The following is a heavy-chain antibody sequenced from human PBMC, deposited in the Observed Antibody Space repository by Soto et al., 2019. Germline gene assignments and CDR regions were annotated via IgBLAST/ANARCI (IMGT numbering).Heavy chain of an antibody. CDR2: INPSGGST. Sequence: QVQLVQSGAEVKKPGASVKVSCKASGYTFTHYYIHWVRQAPGQGLEWMGMINPSGGSTDYAQKVQGTLTMTTDTSTTTVYMELSSLRSDDTAVYYCARPPFPGCINGVCYPCDHWGQGTLVTVSS. CDR3: ARPPFPGCINGVCYPCDH. CDR1: GYTFTHYY. J-gene: IGHJ4*02. D-gene: IGHD2-8*01. V-gene: IGHV1-46*01.